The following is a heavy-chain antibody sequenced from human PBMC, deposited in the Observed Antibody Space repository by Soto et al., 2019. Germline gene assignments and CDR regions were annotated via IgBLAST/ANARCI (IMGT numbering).Heavy chain of an antibody. CDR3: ARHARVGESLPLNYYAVDV. Sequence: GGSLRLSCAASEFTVSSNYMNWVRQAPGKGLECVSTIYSGGSTYYADSVKGRFTISRDNSKNTLYLQMNNLRAEDTGVYYCARHARVGESLPLNYYAVDVWGQGTTVTVSS. J-gene: IGHJ6*02. CDR1: EFTVSSNY. V-gene: IGHV3-66*04. CDR2: IYSGGST. D-gene: IGHD3-10*01.